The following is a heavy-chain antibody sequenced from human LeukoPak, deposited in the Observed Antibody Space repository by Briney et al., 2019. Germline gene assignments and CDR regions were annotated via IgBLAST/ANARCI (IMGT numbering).Heavy chain of an antibody. CDR3: AGTTDYSSFLAF. CDR2: TYYRSKWHN. V-gene: IGHV6-1*01. CDR1: GDSVSSSSAV. J-gene: IGHJ4*02. D-gene: IGHD4-11*01. Sequence: SQTLSLTCAVSGDSVSSSSAVWNWIRQSPSRGLEWLGRTYYRSKWHNEYAESVKSRISITSDTSKDQFSLQLNSVTPEDTAEYFCAGTTDYSSFLAFWGQGTLVTVSS.